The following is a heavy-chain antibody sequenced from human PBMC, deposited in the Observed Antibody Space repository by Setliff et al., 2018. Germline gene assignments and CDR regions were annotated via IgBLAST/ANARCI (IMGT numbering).Heavy chain of an antibody. Sequence: RASVKVSCKASGGSSTNYAVSWVRQAPGQGPEWMGGIIPLYRSTNYAQKFQGRVTISVDTSQNQFSLKLRSVTAADTAVYYCARDRSTVIRGVTSFFYYYMDVWGGGTTVTVSS. D-gene: IGHD3-10*01. CDR3: ARDRSTVIRGVTSFFYYYMDV. CDR2: IIPLYRST. V-gene: IGHV1-69*06. J-gene: IGHJ6*03. CDR1: GGSSTNYA.